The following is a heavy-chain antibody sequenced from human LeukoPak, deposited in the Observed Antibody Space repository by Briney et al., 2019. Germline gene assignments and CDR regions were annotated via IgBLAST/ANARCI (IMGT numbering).Heavy chain of an antibody. Sequence: GGSLRLSCAASGFTFSSYAMHWVRQAPGKGLEWVAVISYDGSNKYYADFVKGRFTISRDNSKNTLYLQMNSLRAGDTAVYYCARDVMTAAGTADYYYYYMDVWGKGTTVTVSS. J-gene: IGHJ6*03. CDR2: ISYDGSNK. D-gene: IGHD6-13*01. CDR1: GFTFSSYA. CDR3: ARDVMTAAGTADYYYYYMDV. V-gene: IGHV3-30*04.